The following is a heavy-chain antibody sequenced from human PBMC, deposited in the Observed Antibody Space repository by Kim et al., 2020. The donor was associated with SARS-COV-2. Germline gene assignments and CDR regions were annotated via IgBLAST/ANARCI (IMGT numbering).Heavy chain of an antibody. Sequence: SETLSLTCLVSGGSISSSNYYWGWIRQPPGKGLEWIGIIYDSGSTYYNPSLRSRVTISVDTSKNQFSLRLSSVTAADTAVYYCAANMAVRWGQGTLVTVSS. CDR1: GGSISSSNYY. CDR2: IYDSGST. V-gene: IGHV4-39*01. J-gene: IGHJ4*02. CDR3: AANMAVR.